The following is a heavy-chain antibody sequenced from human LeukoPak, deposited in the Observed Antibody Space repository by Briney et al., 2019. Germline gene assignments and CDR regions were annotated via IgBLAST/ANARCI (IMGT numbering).Heavy chain of an antibody. V-gene: IGHV4-59*08. CDR1: GGSNSSYY. J-gene: IGHJ5*02. CDR3: ARLARRITMVRGVTRNWFDP. Sequence: PSETLSLTCIFSGGSNSSYYWSWIRQPPGKGLEWIGYIYYGGSTNYNPSRKSRVTISVDTSKNQFSLKLSSVTAADTAVYYCARLARRITMVRGVTRNWFDPWGQGTLVTVSS. D-gene: IGHD3-10*01. CDR2: IYYGGST.